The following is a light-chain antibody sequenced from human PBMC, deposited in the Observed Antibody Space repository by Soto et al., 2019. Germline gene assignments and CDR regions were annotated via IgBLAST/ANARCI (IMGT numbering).Light chain of an antibody. Sequence: QSARTQPASVSGSPGQSITISCTGTSSDVGSYNLVSWYQQHPGKAPKLMIYEGSKRPSGVSNRFSGSKSGNTASLTISGLQAEDEADYCCCSYAGSSTFDVVFGGVTKLTVL. CDR3: CSYAGSSTFDVV. V-gene: IGLV2-23*03. CDR2: EGS. CDR1: SSDVGSYNL. J-gene: IGLJ2*01.